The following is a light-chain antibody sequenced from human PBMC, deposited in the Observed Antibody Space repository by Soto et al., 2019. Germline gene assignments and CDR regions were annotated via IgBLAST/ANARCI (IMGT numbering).Light chain of an antibody. Sequence: QPVLRQPPSVCAAPGQKLTISCSGSISNIGNNFVSWYQQVPGTAPKLLSYDNNKRPSGIPDRFAGSKSGTSATLGITGLQTGDEAEYFCGAWDASLSAVVFGGGTQLTVL. CDR1: ISNIGNNF. CDR3: GAWDASLSAVV. V-gene: IGLV1-51*01. J-gene: IGLJ3*02. CDR2: DNN.